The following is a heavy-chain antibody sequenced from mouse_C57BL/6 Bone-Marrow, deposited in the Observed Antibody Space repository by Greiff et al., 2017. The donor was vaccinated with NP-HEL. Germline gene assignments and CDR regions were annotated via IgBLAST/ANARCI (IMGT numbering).Heavy chain of an antibody. CDR2: ISDGGSYT. J-gene: IGHJ2*01. CDR1: GFTFSSYA. V-gene: IGHV5-4*01. D-gene: IGHD1-1*01. Sequence: EVHLVESGGGLVKPGGSLKLSCAASGFTFSSYAMSWVRQTPGKRLEWVATISDGGSYTYYPDNVKGRLPISRDNAKNNLYLQMNHLKSEDTAMYYCARYYYCSSPHFDYWGQGTTLTVSS. CDR3: ARYYYCSSPHFDY.